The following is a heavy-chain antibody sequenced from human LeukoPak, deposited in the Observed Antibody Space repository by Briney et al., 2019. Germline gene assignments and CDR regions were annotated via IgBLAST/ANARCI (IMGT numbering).Heavy chain of an antibody. J-gene: IGHJ3*02. CDR3: ARVGLLVNGAFDI. CDR1: GFTVSSNY. D-gene: IGHD2-8*01. V-gene: IGHV3-66*01. Sequence: GGSLRLSCAASGFTVSSNYMSWVRQAPGKGLEWVSVIYSGGSTYYADSVKGRFTISRDNSKNTLYLQMNSLRAEDTAVYYCARVGLLVNGAFDIWGQGTMVTVSS. CDR2: IYSGGST.